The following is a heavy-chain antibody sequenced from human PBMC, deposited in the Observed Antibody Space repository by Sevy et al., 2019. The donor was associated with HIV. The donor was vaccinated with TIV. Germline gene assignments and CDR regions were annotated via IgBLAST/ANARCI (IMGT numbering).Heavy chain of an antibody. Sequence: SDTLSLTCTVSGGSITSLYWNWIRQPPGKGLEWIANIYYNGHINYNPTLKSRVTLSLDTSKNQFSLRLSSVTAADTAMYYCAGENAWGRGYSWGQGTLVTVSS. V-gene: IGHV4-59*08. CDR3: AGENAWGRGYS. D-gene: IGHD1-26*01. CDR1: GGSITSLY. J-gene: IGHJ4*02. CDR2: IYYNGHI.